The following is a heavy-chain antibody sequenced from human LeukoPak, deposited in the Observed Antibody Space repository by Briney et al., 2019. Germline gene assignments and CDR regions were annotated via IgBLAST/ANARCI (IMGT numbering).Heavy chain of an antibody. Sequence: PGGSLRLSCAASGFTFSTYSMNWVRQTPGKGLEWVSVIYSGGSTYYADSVKGRFTISRDNSKNTLYLQMNSLRAEDTAVYYCARGQEVDFWSGYLMDVWGQGTTVTVSS. CDR1: GFTFSTYS. D-gene: IGHD3-3*01. J-gene: IGHJ6*02. CDR3: ARGQEVDFWSGYLMDV. V-gene: IGHV3-66*01. CDR2: IYSGGST.